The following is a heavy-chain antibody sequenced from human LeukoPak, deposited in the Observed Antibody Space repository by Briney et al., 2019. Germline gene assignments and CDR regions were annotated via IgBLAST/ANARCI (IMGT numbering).Heavy chain of an antibody. CDR2: INPSGGST. D-gene: IGHD3-10*01. CDR3: ARSSPMVRYAFDY. J-gene: IGHJ4*02. V-gene: IGHV1-46*01. Sequence: ASVKVSCKASGYTFTGYYMHWVRQAPGQGLEWMGWINPSGGSTSYAQKFQGRVTMTRDTSTSTVYMELSSLRSEDTAVYYCARSSPMVRYAFDYWGQGTLVTVSS. CDR1: GYTFTGYY.